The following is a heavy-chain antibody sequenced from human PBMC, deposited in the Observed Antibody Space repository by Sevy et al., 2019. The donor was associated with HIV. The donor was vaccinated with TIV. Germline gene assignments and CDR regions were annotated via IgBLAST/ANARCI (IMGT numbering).Heavy chain of an antibody. CDR3: ARQSVTYDILTGWNYYGVDV. CDR1: GDSISSNY. D-gene: IGHD3-9*01. CDR2: IYYSGST. V-gene: IGHV4-59*08. J-gene: IGHJ6*02. Sequence: SETLSLTCTVSGDSISSNYWNWIRQPPGKGLEWIGYIYYSGSTNYNPSLKSRVTISVDPSKNQFSLRLSSVTAADTAVYYCARQSVTYDILTGWNYYGVDVWGQGTTVTVSS.